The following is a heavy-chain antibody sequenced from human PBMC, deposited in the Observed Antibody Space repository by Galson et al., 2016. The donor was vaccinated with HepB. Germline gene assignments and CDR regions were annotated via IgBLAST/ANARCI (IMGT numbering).Heavy chain of an antibody. CDR2: LSVSGDTT. CDR3: AKDGVRSGYSYLDY. J-gene: IGHJ4*02. V-gene: IGHV3-23*01. Sequence: SLRLSCAASGFRFSIYDMHWVRQAPGKGLEWVSGLSVSGDTTYYADSVKVRFTISRDNSKNTLHLQMNSLRADDTAVYDCAKDGVRSGYSYLDYWGRGTLVTVSS. CDR1: GFRFSIYD. D-gene: IGHD5-12*01.